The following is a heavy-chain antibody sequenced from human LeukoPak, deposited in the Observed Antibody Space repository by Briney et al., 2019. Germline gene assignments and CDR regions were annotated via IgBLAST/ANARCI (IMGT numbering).Heavy chain of an antibody. V-gene: IGHV3-20*04. CDR3: ARDERGYSYGYGLDY. D-gene: IGHD5-18*01. J-gene: IGHJ4*02. CDR1: GFTFDDYG. Sequence: GGSLRLSCAASGFTFDDYGMIWVRQAPGKGLEWVSGINWNGGSTGYADAVKGRFTISRDNSKKTLYLQMNSLRAEDTAVCYCARDERGYSYGYGLDYWGQGTLVTVSS. CDR2: INWNGGST.